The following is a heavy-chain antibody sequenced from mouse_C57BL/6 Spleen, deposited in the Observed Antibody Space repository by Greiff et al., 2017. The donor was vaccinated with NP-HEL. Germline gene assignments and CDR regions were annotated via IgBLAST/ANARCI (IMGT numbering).Heavy chain of an antibody. CDR1: GYAFTNYL. Sequence: VQLQQSGAELVRPGTSVKVSCKASGYAFTNYLIEWVKQRPGQGLEWIGVINPGSGGTNYNEKFKGKATLTADKSSSTAYMQLSSLTSEDSAVYFCARCWDGRFDYWGQGTTLTVSS. D-gene: IGHD4-1*01. V-gene: IGHV1-54*01. CDR2: INPGSGGT. CDR3: ARCWDGRFDY. J-gene: IGHJ2*01.